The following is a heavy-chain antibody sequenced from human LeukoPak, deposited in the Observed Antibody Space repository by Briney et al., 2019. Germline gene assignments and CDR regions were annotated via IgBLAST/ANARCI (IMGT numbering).Heavy chain of an antibody. V-gene: IGHV1-69*05. D-gene: IGHD3-3*01. CDR3: AREGTIFGVVIGFDP. CDR2: VIPIFGTA. Sequence: SVKVSRKASGGTFSSYAISWVRQAPGQGLEWMGGVIPIFGTANYAQKFQGRVTITTDESTSTAYMELSSLRSEDTAVYYCAREGTIFGVVIGFDPWGQGTLVTVSS. J-gene: IGHJ5*02. CDR1: GGTFSSYA.